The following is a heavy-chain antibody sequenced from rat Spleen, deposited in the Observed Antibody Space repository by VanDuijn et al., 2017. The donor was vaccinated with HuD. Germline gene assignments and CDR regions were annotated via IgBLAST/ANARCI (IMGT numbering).Heavy chain of an antibody. CDR2: ISYDGSST. Sequence: EVQLVESGGGLVQPGRSLKLSCGASGFTFSNYGMAWVRQAPTKGLEWVATISYDGSSTYYRDSVKGRFTISRDNAKSTLYLQMDSLRSEDTATYYCARRGGFDYWGQGVMVTVSS. CDR1: GFTFSNYG. CDR3: ARRGGFDY. J-gene: IGHJ2*01. V-gene: IGHV5-29*01.